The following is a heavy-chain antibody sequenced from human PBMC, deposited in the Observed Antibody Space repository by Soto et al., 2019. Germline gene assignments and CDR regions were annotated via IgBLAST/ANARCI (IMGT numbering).Heavy chain of an antibody. CDR1: GFIFSSYT. V-gene: IGHV3-30-3*01. CDR3: ARAPSGSYPEFDY. J-gene: IGHJ4*02. CDR2: ITYDGSNQ. Sequence: QVQLVESGGGVVQPGRSLRLSCAASGFIFSSYTMHWVRQAPGKGLEWVGVITYDGSNQYYADSAKGRFTISRDNSRNMLFLQMNSLRPDDTAVYYCARAPSGSYPEFDYWGQGPLVTVSS. D-gene: IGHD1-26*01.